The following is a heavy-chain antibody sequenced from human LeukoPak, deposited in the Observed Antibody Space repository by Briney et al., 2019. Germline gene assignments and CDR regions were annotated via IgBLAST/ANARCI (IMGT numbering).Heavy chain of an antibody. Sequence: SVKVSCKASGGTFSSYAISWVRQAPGQGLEWMGRIIPILGIANYAQKFQGRVTITADKSTSTAYMELSSLRSEDTAVYYRARAGALGYCSGGSCYMRGYYYGMDVWGQGTTVTVSS. CDR3: ARAGALGYCSGGSCYMRGYYYGMDV. D-gene: IGHD2-15*01. V-gene: IGHV1-69*04. CDR2: IIPILGIA. CDR1: GGTFSSYA. J-gene: IGHJ6*02.